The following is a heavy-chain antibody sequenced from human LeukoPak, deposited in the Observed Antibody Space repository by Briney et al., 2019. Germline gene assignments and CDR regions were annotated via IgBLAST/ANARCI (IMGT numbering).Heavy chain of an antibody. CDR2: IWYDGSNK. CDR3: ARDIYSGSYGVDY. Sequence: GGSLRLSCAASGFTFSSYGMHWVRQAPGKGLEWVAVIWYDGSNKYYADSVKGRFTISRDNSKNTLYLQMNSLRAEDTAVYYCARDIYSGSYGVDYWGQGTLVTVSS. V-gene: IGHV3-33*01. J-gene: IGHJ4*02. D-gene: IGHD1-26*01. CDR1: GFTFSSYG.